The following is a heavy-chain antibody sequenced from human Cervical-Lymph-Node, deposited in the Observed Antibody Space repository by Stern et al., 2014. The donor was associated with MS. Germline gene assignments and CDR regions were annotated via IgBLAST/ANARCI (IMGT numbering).Heavy chain of an antibody. J-gene: IGHJ4*02. CDR1: GFPVGASY. V-gene: IGHV3-66*01. CDR2: IHTVGTT. D-gene: IGHD6-6*01. Sequence: EVQLVESGGGLVQPGGSLRLSCEASGFPVGASYMNWVRQAPGKGLEWVSRIHTVGTTHYADSVKGRFTISRANAKNALYLQMDRLTVEDTAVYYCAREIAGRRFEDWGLGTLVAVSP. CDR3: AREIAGRRFED.